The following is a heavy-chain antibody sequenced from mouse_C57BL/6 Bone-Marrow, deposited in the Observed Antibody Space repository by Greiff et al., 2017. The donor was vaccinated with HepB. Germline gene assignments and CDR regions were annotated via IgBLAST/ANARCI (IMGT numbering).Heavy chain of an antibody. CDR1: GYSITSGYY. CDR3: ARGGYSNYGAMDY. V-gene: IGHV3-6*01. Sequence: EVQVVESGPGLVKPSQSLSLTCSVTGYSITSGYYWNWIRQFPGNKLEWMGYISYDGSNNYNPSLKNRISITRDTSKNQFFLKLNSVTTEDTATYYCARGGYSNYGAMDYWGQGTSVTVSS. CDR2: ISYDGSN. D-gene: IGHD2-5*01. J-gene: IGHJ4*01.